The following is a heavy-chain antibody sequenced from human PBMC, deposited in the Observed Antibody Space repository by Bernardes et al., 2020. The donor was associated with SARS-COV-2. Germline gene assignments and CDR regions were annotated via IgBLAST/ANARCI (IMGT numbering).Heavy chain of an antibody. CDR1: GYTFTSYG. CDR2: ISADNGNT. D-gene: IGHD5-18*01. Sequence: ASVKVSCKASGYTFTSYGISWVRQAPGQGLEGMGWISADNGNTNYAQKFQGRVTMTTDTSTSTGYMELRSLRSDDPAVYYCATVVGYSYGGGWFDPWGQGTLVTVSS. V-gene: IGHV1-18*01. J-gene: IGHJ5*02. CDR3: ATVVGYSYGGGWFDP.